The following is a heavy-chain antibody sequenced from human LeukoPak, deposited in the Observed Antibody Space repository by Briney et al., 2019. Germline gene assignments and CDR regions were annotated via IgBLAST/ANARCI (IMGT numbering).Heavy chain of an antibody. V-gene: IGHV3-30*01. CDR2: ISYDGSNK. Sequence: GSLRLSCAASGFTFSSYAMHWVRQAPGKGLEWVAVISYDGSNKYYADSVKGRFTISRDNSKNTLYLQMNSLRAEDTAVYYCARDLNYWGQGTLVTVSS. J-gene: IGHJ4*02. CDR3: ARDLNY. CDR1: GFTFSSYA.